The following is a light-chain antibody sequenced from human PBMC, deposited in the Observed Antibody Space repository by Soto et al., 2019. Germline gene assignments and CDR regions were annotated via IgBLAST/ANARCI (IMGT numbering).Light chain of an antibody. CDR3: SSYTSSSTSRV. CDR2: DVS. V-gene: IGLV2-14*01. J-gene: IGLJ2*01. Sequence: QSVLTQPASVSGSPGQSITISCTGTSSDVGGYNYVSWYQQHPGKAPKLMIYDVSNRPSGVSNRFSGSKSGNTASLTISGLQAEDEPDYYCSSYTSSSTSRVFGGGTKLTVL. CDR1: SSDVGGYNY.